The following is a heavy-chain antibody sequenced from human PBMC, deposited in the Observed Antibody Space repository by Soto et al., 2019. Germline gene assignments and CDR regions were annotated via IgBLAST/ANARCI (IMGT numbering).Heavy chain of an antibody. CDR2: ISSTTNYI. J-gene: IGHJ4*02. CDR1: GFTFTRYS. CDR3: ARESEDLTSNFDY. Sequence: VGSLRLSCAASGFTFTRYSMNWVRQAPGKGLEWVSSISSTTNYIYYGDSMKGRFTISRDNAKNSLYLEMNSLRAEDTAVYYCARESEDLTSNFDYWGQGTLVTVSS. V-gene: IGHV3-21*06.